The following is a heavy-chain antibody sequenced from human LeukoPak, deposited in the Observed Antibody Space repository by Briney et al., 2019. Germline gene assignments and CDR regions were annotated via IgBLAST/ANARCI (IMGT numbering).Heavy chain of an antibody. CDR1: GFTFSSYS. V-gene: IGHV3-21*01. CDR3: ARFYYYDTRAFDY. D-gene: IGHD3-22*01. CDR2: ISSSSSYI. Sequence: GGSLRLSCAASGFTFSSYSMNWVRQAPGKGLEWVSSISSSSSYIYYADSVKGRFTISRDNAKNSLYLQMNSLRAEDAAVYYCARFYYYDTRAFDYWGQGTLVTVSS. J-gene: IGHJ4*02.